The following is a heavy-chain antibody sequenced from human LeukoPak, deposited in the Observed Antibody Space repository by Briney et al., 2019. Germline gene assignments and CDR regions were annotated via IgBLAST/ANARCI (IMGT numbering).Heavy chain of an antibody. D-gene: IGHD3-10*01. CDR1: GFTFSNFA. J-gene: IGHJ4*02. CDR3: VKPARGSGIQNGFDY. Sequence: GGSRRLSCSPSGFTFSNFAMHWVRQPPGKGLEYVSAITINIDRTFYADSVQGRFTISRDNSANTLYLQMSSLRPEDTAVYYCVKPARGSGIQNGFDYWGQGTLVTVSS. V-gene: IGHV3-64D*06. CDR2: ITINIDRT.